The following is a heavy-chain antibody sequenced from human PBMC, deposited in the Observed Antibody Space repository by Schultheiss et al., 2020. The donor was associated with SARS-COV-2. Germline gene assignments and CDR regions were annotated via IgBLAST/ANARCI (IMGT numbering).Heavy chain of an antibody. Sequence: SETLSLTCTVSGGSISSYYWSWIRQPPGKGLEWIGYIYYSGSTNYNPSLKSRVTISVDTSKNQFSLKLSSVTAADTAVYYCARVYDIHAFDIWGQGTMVTVSS. CDR1: GGSISSYY. CDR2: IYYSGST. CDR3: ARVYDIHAFDI. V-gene: IGHV4-59*12. D-gene: IGHD3-22*01. J-gene: IGHJ3*02.